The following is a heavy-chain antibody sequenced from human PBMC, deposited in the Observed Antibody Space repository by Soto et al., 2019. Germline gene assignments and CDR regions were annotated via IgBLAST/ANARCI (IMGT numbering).Heavy chain of an antibody. CDR3: ARGELGQDY. CDR2: IYYSGST. J-gene: IGHJ4*02. V-gene: IGHV4-39*07. Sequence: SETLSLTCTVSGGSISSSSYYWGWIRQPPGKGLEWIGSIYYSGSTYYNPSLKSRVTISVDTSKNQFSLKLSSVTAADTAVYYCARGELGQDYWGQGTLVTVSS. CDR1: GGSISSSSYY. D-gene: IGHD7-27*01.